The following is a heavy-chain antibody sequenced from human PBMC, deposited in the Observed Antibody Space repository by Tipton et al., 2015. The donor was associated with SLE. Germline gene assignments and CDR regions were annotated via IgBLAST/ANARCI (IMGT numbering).Heavy chain of an antibody. J-gene: IGHJ4*02. V-gene: IGHV4-59*11. D-gene: IGHD1-26*01. Sequence: TLSLTCTVSGGSISSHYWSWIRQPPGKGLEWIGYIYYSGSTNYNPSLKSRVTISVDTSKNQFSLKLSSVTAADTAVYYCASVIGEEVGASPFDYWGQGTLVTVAS. CDR2: IYYSGST. CDR3: ASVIGEEVGASPFDY. CDR1: GGSISSHY.